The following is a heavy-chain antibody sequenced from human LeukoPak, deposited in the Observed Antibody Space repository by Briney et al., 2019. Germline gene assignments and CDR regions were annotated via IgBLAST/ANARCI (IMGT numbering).Heavy chain of an antibody. CDR2: IYYSGST. J-gene: IGHJ4*02. D-gene: IGHD3-16*01. V-gene: IGHV4-59*01. CDR1: GGSISSYY. Sequence: SETLSLTCTVSGGSISSYYWSWIRQPPGKGLEWIGYIYYSGSTNYNPSLKSRVTISVDTSKNQFSLKLSSVTAADTAVYYCARDLLGTVDYWGQGTLVIVSS. CDR3: ARDLLGTVDY.